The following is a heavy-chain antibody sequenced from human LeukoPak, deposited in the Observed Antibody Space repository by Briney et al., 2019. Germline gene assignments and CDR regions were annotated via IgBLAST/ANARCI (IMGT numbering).Heavy chain of an antibody. D-gene: IGHD3-16*02. Sequence: PGGSLRLSCAASGFTFSSYAMSWVRQAPGKGLEWVSAISGSGGSTYYADSVKGRFTISRDNSKNTLYLQMNSLRAEDTAVYYCAKVKQYDYVWGSYRHDRLYYFDYWGQGTLVTVSS. CDR3: AKVKQYDYVWGSYRHDRLYYFDY. V-gene: IGHV3-23*01. J-gene: IGHJ4*02. CDR1: GFTFSSYA. CDR2: ISGSGGST.